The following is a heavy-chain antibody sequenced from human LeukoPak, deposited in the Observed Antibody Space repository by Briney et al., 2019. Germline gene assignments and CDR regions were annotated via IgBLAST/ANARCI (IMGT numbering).Heavy chain of an antibody. V-gene: IGHV3-21*01. Sequence: GGSLRLSCAASGFTFSSYSMNWVRQAPGKGLEWVSSISSSSSYIYYADSVKGRFTISRDNAKNSLYLQMNSLRAEDTAVYYCARQDYGSGSYSYFDYWGQGTLVTVSS. D-gene: IGHD3-10*01. CDR1: GFTFSSYS. J-gene: IGHJ4*02. CDR3: ARQDYGSGSYSYFDY. CDR2: ISSSSSYI.